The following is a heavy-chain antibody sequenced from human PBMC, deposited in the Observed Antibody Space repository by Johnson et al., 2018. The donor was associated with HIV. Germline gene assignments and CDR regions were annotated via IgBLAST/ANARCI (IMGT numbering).Heavy chain of an antibody. D-gene: IGHD1-20*01. V-gene: IGHV3-74*02. J-gene: IGHJ3*02. CDR3: ARGDNWNDGDGAFDI. CDR1: GFTFSSYW. Sequence: VQLVESGGGLVQPGGSLRLSCAASGFTFSSYWMSWVRQAPGKGLVWVSRINSDGSSTRYADSVKGRFPISRDNAKNTLYLQMNSLGAGDTAVYYCARGDNWNDGDGAFDIWGQGTMVTVSS. CDR2: INSDGSST.